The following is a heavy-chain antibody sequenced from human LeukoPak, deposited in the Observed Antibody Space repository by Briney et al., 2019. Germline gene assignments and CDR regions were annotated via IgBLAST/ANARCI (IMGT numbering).Heavy chain of an antibody. CDR1: GYTFTSYA. V-gene: IGHV7-4-1*02. CDR2: INTNAGNP. Sequence: GASVKVSCKASGYTFTSYAMNWVRQAPGQGLEWMGWINTNAGNPTYAQGFTGRFVFSLDTSVSTAYLQISSLKAEDTAVYYCARGQEWLRFEGKAFFDYWGQGTLVTVSS. D-gene: IGHD5-12*01. CDR3: ARGQEWLRFEGKAFFDY. J-gene: IGHJ4*02.